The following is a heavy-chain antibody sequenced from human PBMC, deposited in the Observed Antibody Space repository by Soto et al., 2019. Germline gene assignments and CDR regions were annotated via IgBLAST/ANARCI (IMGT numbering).Heavy chain of an antibody. CDR2: ISGSGGST. D-gene: IGHD6-19*01. Sequence: EVQLLDSGGGLVQPGGSLRVSCAASGFTFSDYAMHWVRQAPGKGLEWVSGISGSGGSTYYADSVKGRFTISRDNSKNTQYLQMNSLRAEDTAVYYCEKLVSGWYFDYWGQGTLVTASS. J-gene: IGHJ4*02. CDR1: GFTFSDYA. CDR3: EKLVSGWYFDY. V-gene: IGHV3-23*01.